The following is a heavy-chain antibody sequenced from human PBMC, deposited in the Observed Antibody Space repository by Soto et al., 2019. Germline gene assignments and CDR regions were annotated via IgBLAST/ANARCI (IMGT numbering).Heavy chain of an antibody. CDR2: INHSGST. CDR1: GGSFSGYY. J-gene: IGHJ4*02. V-gene: IGHV4-34*01. Sequence: PSETLSLTCAVYGGSFSGYYWSWIRQPPGKGLEWIGEINHSGSTNYNPSLKSRVTISVDTSKNQFSLKLSSVTAADTAVYYCAREGYSYGYVFDYWGQGTLVTVSS. D-gene: IGHD5-18*01. CDR3: AREGYSYGYVFDY.